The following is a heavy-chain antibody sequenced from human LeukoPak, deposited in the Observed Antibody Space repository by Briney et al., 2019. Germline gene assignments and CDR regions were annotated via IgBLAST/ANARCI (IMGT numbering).Heavy chain of an antibody. CDR1: GFTFSSYG. V-gene: IGHV3-30*18. Sequence: GRSLRLSCAASGFTFSSYGMHWVRQAPGKGLEWVAVISYDGSNKYYADSVKGRFTISRDNSKNTLYLQMNSLRAEDTAVYYCAKVSSITMIVVVISAFDIWGQGTMVTVSS. CDR2: ISYDGSNK. CDR3: AKVSSITMIVVVISAFDI. J-gene: IGHJ3*02. D-gene: IGHD3-22*01.